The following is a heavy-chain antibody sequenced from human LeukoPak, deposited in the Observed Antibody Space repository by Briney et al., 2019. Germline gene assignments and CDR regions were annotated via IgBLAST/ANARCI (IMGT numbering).Heavy chain of an antibody. CDR2: IYYSGST. Sequence: SETLSLTCTVSGGSISSSSYYWGWIRQPPGKGLEWIGSIYYSGSTYYNPSLKSRVTISVDTSKNQFSLKLSSVTAADTAVYYCARLGQLSAFDYWGQGTLVTVSS. CDR3: ARLGQLSAFDY. V-gene: IGHV4-39*01. D-gene: IGHD3-16*02. J-gene: IGHJ4*02. CDR1: GGSISSSSYY.